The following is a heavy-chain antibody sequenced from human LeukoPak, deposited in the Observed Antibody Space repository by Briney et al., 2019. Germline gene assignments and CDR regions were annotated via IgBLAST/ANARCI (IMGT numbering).Heavy chain of an antibody. V-gene: IGHV1-69*13. CDR2: IIPIFGTA. CDR3: ARDVSRIYFDY. Sequence: ASVKVSCKASGGTFSSYAISWVRQAPGQGLEWMGGIIPIFGTANYAQKFQGGVTITADESTSTAYMELSSLRSEDTAVYYCARDVSRIYFDYWGQGTLVTVSS. D-gene: IGHD5/OR15-5a*01. J-gene: IGHJ4*02. CDR1: GGTFSSYA.